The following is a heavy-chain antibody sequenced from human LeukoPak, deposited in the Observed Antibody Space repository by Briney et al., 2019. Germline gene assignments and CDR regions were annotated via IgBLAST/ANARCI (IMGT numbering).Heavy chain of an antibody. J-gene: IGHJ4*02. CDR1: GFTFSSYA. D-gene: IGHD6-19*01. CDR2: ISGSGGST. V-gene: IGHV3-23*01. CDR3: AKDQRSGWYTPFDY. Sequence: GGSLRLPCAASGFTFSSYAMSWVRQAPVKGLEWVSAISGSGGSTYYADSVKGRFTISRDNSKNTLYLQMNSLRAEDTAVYYCAKDQRSGWYTPFDYWGQGTLVTVSS.